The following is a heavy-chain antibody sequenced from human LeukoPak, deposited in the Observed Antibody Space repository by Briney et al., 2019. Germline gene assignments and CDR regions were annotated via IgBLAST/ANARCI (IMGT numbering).Heavy chain of an antibody. V-gene: IGHV3-74*01. Sequence: PGGSLRLSCAASGFTLSNYWMHWARQAPGEGLVWVSRIKTDGTITNYADSVKGRFTISRDNAKNTLYLQMNSLRVEDTAVYYCVRVEIGTYHGMDVWGQGTTVTVSS. CDR1: GFTLSNYW. D-gene: IGHD2-2*01. CDR2: IKTDGTIT. J-gene: IGHJ6*02. CDR3: VRVEIGTYHGMDV.